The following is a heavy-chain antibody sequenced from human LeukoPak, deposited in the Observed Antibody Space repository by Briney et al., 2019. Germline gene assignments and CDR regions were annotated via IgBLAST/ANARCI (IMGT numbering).Heavy chain of an antibody. V-gene: IGHV3-30-3*01. CDR3: ARGAGTYYYYMDV. CDR2: ISYDGSNE. D-gene: IGHD6-13*01. Sequence: GRSLRLSCAASGFTFSSYAIHWVRQAPGKGLEWVAIISYDGSNENFADSVKGRFTISRDNSKNTVYLQMNSLRAEDTAVYYCARGAGTYYYYMDVWGKGTTVTVSS. J-gene: IGHJ6*03. CDR1: GFTFSSYA.